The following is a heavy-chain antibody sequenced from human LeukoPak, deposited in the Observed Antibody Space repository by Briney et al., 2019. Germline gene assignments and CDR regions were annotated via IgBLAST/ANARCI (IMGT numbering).Heavy chain of an antibody. Sequence: PSETLSLTCAVYGGSFSGYYWSWIRQPPGKGLEWIGEINHSGSTNYNPSLKSRVTMSVDTSKNQFSLKLSSVTAADTAVYYCARGYDSSGSDYFDYWGQGTLVTVSS. V-gene: IGHV4-34*01. D-gene: IGHD3-22*01. CDR2: INHSGST. J-gene: IGHJ4*02. CDR1: GGSFSGYY. CDR3: ARGYDSSGSDYFDY.